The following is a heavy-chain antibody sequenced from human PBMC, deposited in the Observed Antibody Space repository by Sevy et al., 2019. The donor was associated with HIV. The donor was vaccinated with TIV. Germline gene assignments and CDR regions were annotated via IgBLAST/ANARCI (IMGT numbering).Heavy chain of an antibody. V-gene: IGHV3-11*01. CDR3: ARDRPGTVTTYYYYYGMDV. CDR2: ISSSGSTI. J-gene: IGHJ6*02. Sequence: GGSLRLSCAASGFTFSDYYMSWIRQAPGKGLEWVSYISSSGSTIYYADSVKGRFTISRDNAKNSRYLQMNSLRAEDTAVYYCARDRPGTVTTYYYYYGMDVWGQGTTVTVSS. D-gene: IGHD4-17*01. CDR1: GFTFSDYY.